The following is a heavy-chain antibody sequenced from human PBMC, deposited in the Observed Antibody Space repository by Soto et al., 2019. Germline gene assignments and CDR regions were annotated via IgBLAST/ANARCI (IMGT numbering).Heavy chain of an antibody. J-gene: IGHJ6*02. CDR1: GYTLTELS. CDR2: FDPEDGET. Sequence: GASVKVSCKVSGYTLTELSMHWVRQAPGKGLEWMGGFDPEDGETIYAQKFQGRVTMTEDTSTDTAYMELSSLRSEDTAVYYCATRRRGGFGELLWGTIPYGMDVWGQGTTVTVSS. CDR3: ATRRRGGFGELLWGTIPYGMDV. D-gene: IGHD3-10*01. V-gene: IGHV1-24*01.